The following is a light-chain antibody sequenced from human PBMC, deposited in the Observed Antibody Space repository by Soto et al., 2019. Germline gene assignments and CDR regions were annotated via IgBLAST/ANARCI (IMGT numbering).Light chain of an antibody. V-gene: IGKV4-1*01. CDR3: QPYYSTPWT. CDR2: WAS. Sequence: DIVMTQSPDSLAVSLGERATINCKSSQSVLYSSNNKSYLAWYQQKPGQPPKLLIYWASTRESGVPDRFSGSGSGTDFTLTISSLQAEDVAVYYCQPYYSTPWTFGQGTKVEIK. J-gene: IGKJ1*01. CDR1: QSVLYSSNNKSY.